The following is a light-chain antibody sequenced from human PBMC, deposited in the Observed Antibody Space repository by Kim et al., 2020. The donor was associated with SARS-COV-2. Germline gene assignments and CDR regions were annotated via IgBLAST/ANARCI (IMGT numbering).Light chain of an antibody. CDR3: QSYDSTTLWV. CDR2: GHN. J-gene: IGLJ3*02. V-gene: IGLV6-57*02. Sequence: KTVTTSCPGSSGSIASNYVQWYQQRPGSAPTTVIYGHNQRPSGVPERFSGSIDSSSNSASLTISGLTTEDEADYYCQSYDSTTLWVFGGGTKLTVL. CDR1: SGSIASNY.